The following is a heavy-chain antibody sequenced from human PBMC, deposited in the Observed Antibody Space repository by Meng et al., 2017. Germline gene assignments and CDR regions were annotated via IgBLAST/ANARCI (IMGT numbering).Heavy chain of an antibody. V-gene: IGHV3-23*01. CDR2: ISGSGGST. Sequence: GESLKISCSASGFTFSSHAMSWVRQAPGKGLEWVSAISGSGGSTYYADSVKGRFTISRDNSKNTLYLQMNSLRAEDPAVYYCAKALWFGELSLDYWGQGTRVTVSS. D-gene: IGHD3-10*01. J-gene: IGHJ4*02. CDR3: AKALWFGELSLDY. CDR1: GFTFSSHA.